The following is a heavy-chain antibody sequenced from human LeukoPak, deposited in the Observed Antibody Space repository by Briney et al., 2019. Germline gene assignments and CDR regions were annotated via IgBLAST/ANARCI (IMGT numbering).Heavy chain of an antibody. CDR1: GFTFSNAW. D-gene: IGHD6-13*01. Sequence: GGSLRLSCVASGFTFSNAWMSWVRQAPGKGLEWVGRIKSKTDGGTTDYAAPVKGRFTISRDDSKNTLYLQMNSLKTEDTAVYYCTTRGYSSSWQTQNDYWGQGTLVTVSS. CDR3: TTRGYSSSWQTQNDY. J-gene: IGHJ4*02. V-gene: IGHV3-15*01. CDR2: IKSKTDGGTT.